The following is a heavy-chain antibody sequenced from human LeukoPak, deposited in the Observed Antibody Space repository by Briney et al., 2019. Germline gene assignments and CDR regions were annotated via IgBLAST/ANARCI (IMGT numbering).Heavy chain of an antibody. CDR1: GLTFRSFW. D-gene: IGHD5-24*01. V-gene: IGHV3-7*01. CDR3: ARERDGRFFDY. J-gene: IGHJ4*02. CDR2: INQDGSEK. Sequence: PGGSLRLSCAVSGLTFRSFWMSWVRQAPGKGLEWEANINQDGSEKYFVDSVRGRFTISRDNSKNSLHLQMNTLRAEDTAVYYCARERDGRFFDYWGQGTLVTVSS.